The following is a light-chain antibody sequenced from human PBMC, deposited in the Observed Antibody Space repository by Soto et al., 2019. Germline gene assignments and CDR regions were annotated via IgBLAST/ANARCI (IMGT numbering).Light chain of an antibody. J-gene: IGLJ3*02. V-gene: IGLV3-21*02. Sequence: SYELTQPPSVSVAPGQTARITCGGSNIGSKSGHWYQQKPGQAPVLVVYDDSDRPSGIPERFSGSNSGNTATLTISGLQAEDEADYYCSSYTSSSWVFGGGTKLTVL. CDR1: NIGSKS. CDR3: SSYTSSSWV. CDR2: DDS.